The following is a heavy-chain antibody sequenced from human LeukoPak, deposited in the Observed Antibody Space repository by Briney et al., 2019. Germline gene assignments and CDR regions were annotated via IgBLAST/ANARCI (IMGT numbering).Heavy chain of an antibody. D-gene: IGHD6-13*01. CDR3: ASHPAAGFLIYYYMDV. Sequence: PGGSLRLSCAASGFTFSSYAMHWVRQAPGKGLEWVAVISYDGSNKYYADSVKGRFTISRDNSKNTLYLQMNSLRAEDTAVYYCASHPAAGFLIYYYMDVWGKGTTVTVSS. CDR2: ISYDGSNK. V-gene: IGHV3-30*04. J-gene: IGHJ6*03. CDR1: GFTFSSYA.